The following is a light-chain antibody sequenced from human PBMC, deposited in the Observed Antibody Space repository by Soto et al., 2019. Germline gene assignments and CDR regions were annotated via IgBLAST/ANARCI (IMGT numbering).Light chain of an antibody. J-gene: IGKJ3*01. CDR1: QDIRNF. V-gene: IGKV1-33*01. CDR2: DAS. Sequence: DIQMTQSPSSLSASVGDRVTVTCQASQDIRNFLNWFQQKPGKAPKLLIYDASNLETGVPSRFSGSGSGTDFTFTISSLQTEDIATYYCQQYDNLLGFTCGPGTKVDIK. CDR3: QQYDNLLGFT.